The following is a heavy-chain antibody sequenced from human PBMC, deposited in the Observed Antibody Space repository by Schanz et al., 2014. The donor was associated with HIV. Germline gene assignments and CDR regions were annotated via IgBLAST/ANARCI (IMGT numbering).Heavy chain of an antibody. J-gene: IGHJ6*01. CDR3: AKTAVAAAGPDSYYYYDMDV. CDR2: ISAYNGNT. CDR1: GYTFTSYG. Sequence: QVQLVQSGAEVKKPGASVKVSCKASGYTFTSYGISWVRQAPGQGLEWMGWISAYNGNTNYAPKFQGRVTMTRDTSTTTVYMELRSLRSDDRAVYYCAKTAVAAAGPDSYYYYDMDVWGQGTTVTVSS. D-gene: IGHD6-13*01. V-gene: IGHV1-18*01.